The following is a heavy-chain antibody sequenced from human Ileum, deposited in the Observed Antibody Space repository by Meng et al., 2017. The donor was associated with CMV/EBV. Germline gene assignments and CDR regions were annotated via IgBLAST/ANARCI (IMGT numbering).Heavy chain of an antibody. V-gene: IGHV3-23*01. CDR3: ARDMGYTVTGPFDY. D-gene: IGHD4-11*01. Sequence: GGSLRLSWVASGFTFTSHAMSWVRQTPGKRPEWVAGISGSGRATYYAESVKGRFTISRDNSNNTLFLQMNALRGDDTAVYCCARDMGYTVTGPFDYWGQGSVVTVSS. CDR1: GFTFTSHA. J-gene: IGHJ4*02. CDR2: ISGSGRAT.